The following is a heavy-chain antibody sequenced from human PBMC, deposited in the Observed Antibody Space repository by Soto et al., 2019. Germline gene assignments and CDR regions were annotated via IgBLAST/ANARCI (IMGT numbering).Heavy chain of an antibody. CDR1: GFTFSSYA. D-gene: IGHD3-3*01. V-gene: IGHV3-30-3*01. Sequence: HPGGSLRLSCAASGFTFSSYAMHWVRQAPGKGLEWVAVISYDGSNKYYADSVKGRFTISRDNSQNSLYLQMSSLKTEDTAVYYCVRLTISYYYGMDVWGQGTTVTVSS. J-gene: IGHJ6*02. CDR3: VRLTISYYYGMDV. CDR2: ISYDGSNK.